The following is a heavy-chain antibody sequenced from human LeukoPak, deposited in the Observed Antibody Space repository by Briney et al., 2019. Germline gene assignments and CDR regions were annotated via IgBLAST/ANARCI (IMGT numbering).Heavy chain of an antibody. Sequence: GESLKISCKGSGYTFINYWIAWVRQMPGKGLEWMGIIYPGDSDTRYSSSFQGQVTISVDKSINTAYLQWSSLKASDTAMYYCARQGGESDTALSGINYIYDRDVWGQGTAVTVSS. CDR2: IYPGDSDT. CDR3: ARQGGESDTALSGINYIYDRDV. D-gene: IGHD5-18*01. CDR1: GYTFINYW. J-gene: IGHJ6*02. V-gene: IGHV5-51*01.